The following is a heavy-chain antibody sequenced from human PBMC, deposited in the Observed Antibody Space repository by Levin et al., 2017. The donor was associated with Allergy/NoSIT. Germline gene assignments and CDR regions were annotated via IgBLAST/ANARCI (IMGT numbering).Heavy chain of an antibody. J-gene: IGHJ4*02. D-gene: IGHD3-22*01. CDR2: IWYDGSNK. CDR3: AKGYYDSSGYFDY. V-gene: IGHV3-33*06. Sequence: HPGGSLRLSCAASGFTFSSYGMHWVRQAPGKGLEWVAVIWYDGSNKYYADSVKGRFTISRDNSKNTLYLQMNSLRAEDTAVYYCAKGYYDSSGYFDYWGQGTLVTVSS. CDR1: GFTFSSYG.